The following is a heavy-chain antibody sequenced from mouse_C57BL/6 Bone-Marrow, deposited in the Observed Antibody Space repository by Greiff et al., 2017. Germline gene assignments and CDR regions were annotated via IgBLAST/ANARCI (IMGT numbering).Heavy chain of an antibody. CDR1: GYSITSGYY. Sequence: ESGPGLVKPSQSLSLTCSVTGYSITSGYYWNWIRQFPGNKLEWMGYISYDGSNNYNPSLKNRISITRDTSKNQFFLKLNSVTTEETATYYCARDRVTTVVAPAMDYWGKGASVTVSS. V-gene: IGHV3-6*01. CDR2: ISYDGSN. D-gene: IGHD1-1*01. CDR3: ARDRVTTVVAPAMDY. J-gene: IGHJ4*01.